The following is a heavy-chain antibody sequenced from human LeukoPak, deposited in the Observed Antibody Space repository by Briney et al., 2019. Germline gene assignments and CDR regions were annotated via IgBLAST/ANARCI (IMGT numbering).Heavy chain of an antibody. D-gene: IGHD4-17*01. J-gene: IGHJ4*02. CDR3: ARGRTVPH. CDR1: GNTFTSYD. CDR2: MNPNSRQT. V-gene: IGHV1-8*01. Sequence: ASVKVSCKASGNTFTSYDVNWVRQAPGQGLEWMGWMNPNSRQTYYVPKFQGRVTMTRNTSISTAYLELTSLTSEDTAVYYCARGRTVPHWGQGTLVTVSS.